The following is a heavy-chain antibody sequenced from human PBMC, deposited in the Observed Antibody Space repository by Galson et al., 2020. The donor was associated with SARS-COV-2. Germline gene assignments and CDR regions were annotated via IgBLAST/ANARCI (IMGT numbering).Heavy chain of an antibody. CDR2: INTYTGNT. J-gene: IGHJ4*02. V-gene: IGHV1-18*04. CDR3: ARDTSAWGPGDY. D-gene: IGHD6-19*01. Sequence: ASVKVSCKASGYTFTSHGISWVRQAPGQGLEWMGWINTYTGNTNYAQKFQDRVTMTTDASSTTAYIELRSLRSDDTAVYYCARDTSAWGPGDYWVQGTLVTVSA. CDR1: GYTFTSHG.